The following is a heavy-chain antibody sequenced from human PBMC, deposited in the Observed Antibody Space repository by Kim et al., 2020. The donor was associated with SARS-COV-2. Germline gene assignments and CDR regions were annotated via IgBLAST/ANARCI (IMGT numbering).Heavy chain of an antibody. Sequence: GGSLRLSCAASGFTFSSYGMHWVRQAPGKGLEWVAVISYDGSNKYYADSVKGRFTISRDNSKNTLYLQMNSLRAEDTAVYYCAKIVGATGPNGYWGQGTL. J-gene: IGHJ4*02. CDR3: AKIVGATGPNGY. CDR2: ISYDGSNK. CDR1: GFTFSSYG. V-gene: IGHV3-30*18. D-gene: IGHD1-26*01.